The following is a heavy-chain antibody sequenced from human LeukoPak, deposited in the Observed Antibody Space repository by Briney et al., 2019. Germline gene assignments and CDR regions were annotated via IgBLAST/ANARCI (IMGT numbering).Heavy chain of an antibody. CDR3: ARHQARYYGSGSYFWFDP. D-gene: IGHD3-10*01. J-gene: IGHJ5*02. Sequence: SSETLSLTCAVYGGSFSGYYWSWIRQPPGKGLEWIGEINHSGSTNYNPSLKSRVTISVDTSKNQFSLKLSSVTAADTAVYYCARHQARYYGSGSYFWFDPWGQGTLVTVSS. CDR2: INHSGST. V-gene: IGHV4-34*01. CDR1: GGSFSGYY.